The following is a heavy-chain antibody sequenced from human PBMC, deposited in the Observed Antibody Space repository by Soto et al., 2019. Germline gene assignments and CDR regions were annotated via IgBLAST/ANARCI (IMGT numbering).Heavy chain of an antibody. D-gene: IGHD1-26*01. V-gene: IGHV3-48*02. CDR3: AREGWPFDY. CDR2: FSSSSGTI. Sequence: GVSLGRSCAASGLCFSSYSMNWVSQAPGKGLEWVSYFSSSSGTIYYADSVKGRFTISRDNAKNSLYLQMNSLRDEDTAVYYCAREGWPFDYWGQGTLVTVSS. J-gene: IGHJ4*02. CDR1: GLCFSSYS.